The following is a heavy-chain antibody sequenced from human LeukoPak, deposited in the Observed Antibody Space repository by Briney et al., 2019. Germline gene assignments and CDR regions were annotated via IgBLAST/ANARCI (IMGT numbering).Heavy chain of an antibody. D-gene: IGHD5-24*01. CDR2: ISYDGSNK. V-gene: IGHV3-30*18. CDR3: AKARLQAPGKPSLDY. Sequence: GGSLRLSCAAPGFTFSSYSMNWVRQAPGKGLEGVAVISYDGSNKYYADSVKGRFTISRDNSKNTLYLQMNSLRVEDTAVYYCAKARLQAPGKPSLDYWGQGTLVTVSS. CDR1: GFTFSSYS. J-gene: IGHJ4*02.